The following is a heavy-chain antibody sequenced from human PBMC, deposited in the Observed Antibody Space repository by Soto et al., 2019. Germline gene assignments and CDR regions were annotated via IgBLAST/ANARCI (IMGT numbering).Heavy chain of an antibody. J-gene: IGHJ4*02. CDR3: ARDYGYYGSGSYYNGPYFDY. Sequence: VAVIWYDGSNKYYADSVKGRFTISRDNSKNTLYLQMNSLRAEDTAVYYCARDYGYYGSGSYYNGPYFDYWGQGTLVTVSS. V-gene: IGHV3-33*01. CDR2: IWYDGSNK. D-gene: IGHD3-10*01.